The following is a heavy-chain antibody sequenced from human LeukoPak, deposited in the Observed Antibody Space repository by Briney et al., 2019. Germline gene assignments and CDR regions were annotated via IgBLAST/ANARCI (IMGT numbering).Heavy chain of an antibody. D-gene: IGHD6-19*01. Sequence: GGSLRLSCSASGFTFSTYAMHWVRQAPGKGLEYVSAISSDGGRTYYADAVKGRFTISRDNSKNTLYFQMSSLRVEDTAVYYCVPFNSGARLDHWVQGTLVTVSS. J-gene: IGHJ4*02. CDR3: VPFNSGARLDH. CDR1: GFTFSTYA. CDR2: ISSDGGRT. V-gene: IGHV3-64D*06.